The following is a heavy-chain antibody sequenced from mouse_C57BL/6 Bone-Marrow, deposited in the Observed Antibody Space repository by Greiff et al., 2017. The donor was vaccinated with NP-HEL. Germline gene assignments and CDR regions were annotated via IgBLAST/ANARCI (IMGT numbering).Heavy chain of an antibody. Sequence: DVKLVESGGGLVKPGGSLKLSCAASGFTFSSYAMSWVRQTPEKRLEWVATISDGGSYTYYPDNVKGRFTISRDNAKNNLYLQMSHLKSEDTAMYYCARDGYDDGYFDYWGQGTTLTVSS. CDR3: ARDGYDDGYFDY. CDR1: GFTFSSYA. D-gene: IGHD2-2*01. J-gene: IGHJ2*01. CDR2: ISDGGSYT. V-gene: IGHV5-4*01.